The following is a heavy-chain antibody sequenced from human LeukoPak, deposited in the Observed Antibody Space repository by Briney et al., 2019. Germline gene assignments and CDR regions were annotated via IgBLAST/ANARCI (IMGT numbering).Heavy chain of an antibody. Sequence: PGGSLRLSCAASGFTFSNYWMYWVRQAPGRGLVWVSRINSDGSSTNYADSVRGRFTISRDNAENTVSLQMNSPRVEDTAVYFCTRGGRSVMLDSWGQGTLVTVSS. J-gene: IGHJ4*02. CDR2: INSDGSST. CDR1: GFTFSNYW. V-gene: IGHV3-74*01. D-gene: IGHD1-26*01. CDR3: TRGGRSVMLDS.